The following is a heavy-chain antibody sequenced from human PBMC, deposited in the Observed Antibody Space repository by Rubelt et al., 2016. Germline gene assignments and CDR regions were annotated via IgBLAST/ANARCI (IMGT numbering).Heavy chain of an antibody. CDR1: GFTFSSYG. V-gene: IGHV3-33*01. J-gene: IGHJ6*02. D-gene: IGHD4-11*01. Sequence: VESGGGVVQPGRSLRLSCAASGFTFSSYGMHWVRQAPGKGLEWVAVIWYDGSNKYYADSVKGRFTISRDNSKNTLYLQMNSLRAEDTAVYYCAREITTSGMDVWGQGTTVTVSS. CDR2: IWYDGSNK. CDR3: AREITTSGMDV.